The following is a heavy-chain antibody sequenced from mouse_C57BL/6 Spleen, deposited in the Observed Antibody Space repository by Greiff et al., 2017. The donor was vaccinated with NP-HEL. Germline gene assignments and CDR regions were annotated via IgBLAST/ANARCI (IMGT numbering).Heavy chain of an antibody. V-gene: IGHV1-66*01. Sequence: QVQLQQSGPELVKPGASVKISCKASGYSFTSYYIHWVKQRPGQGLEWIGWIYPGSGNTKYNEKFKGKATLTADTSSSTAYMQLSSLTSEDSAVYYCAREGLYYGNDDAMDYWGQGTSVTVSS. CDR2: IYPGSGNT. D-gene: IGHD2-2*01. J-gene: IGHJ4*01. CDR1: GYSFTSYY. CDR3: AREGLYYGNDDAMDY.